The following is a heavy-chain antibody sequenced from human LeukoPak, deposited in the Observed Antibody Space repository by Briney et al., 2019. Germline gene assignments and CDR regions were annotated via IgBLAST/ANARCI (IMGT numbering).Heavy chain of an antibody. J-gene: IGHJ3*02. CDR2: INHSGST. CDR3: AREGLSYQDYYDSIINQKGAFDI. D-gene: IGHD3-22*01. Sequence: KPSETLPLTCAVYGGSFSGYYWSWIRQPPGKGLEWIGEINHSGSTNYNPSLKSRVTISVDTSKNQFSLKLSSVTAADTAVYYCAREGLSYQDYYDSIINQKGAFDIWGQGTMVTVPS. CDR1: GGSFSGYY. V-gene: IGHV4-34*01.